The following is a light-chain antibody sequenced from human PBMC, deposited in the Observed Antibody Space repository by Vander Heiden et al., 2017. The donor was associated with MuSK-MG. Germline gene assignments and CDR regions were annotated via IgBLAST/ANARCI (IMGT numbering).Light chain of an antibody. CDR3: RQALQTPYT. CDR2: FGS. J-gene: IGKJ2*01. CDR1: QSLLHSNGYNY. V-gene: IGKV2-28*01. Sequence: IVMTQSPLSVRVTPGEPASISCRSSQSLLHSNGYNYLDWYLQKPGQSPQLLIYFGSNRASGVPDRFSGSGSGTDFTLKISRVEAEDVGVYYCRQALQTPYTFGQGTKLEIK.